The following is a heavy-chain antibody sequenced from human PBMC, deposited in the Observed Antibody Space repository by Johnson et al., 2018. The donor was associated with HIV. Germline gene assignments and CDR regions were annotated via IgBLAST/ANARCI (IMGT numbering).Heavy chain of an antibody. CDR3: GKLSDNDGFNI. Sequence: VQLVESGGGVVQPGGSLRLSCEASGCTFSRNDMHWVRQAPGKGLEWVANIKQDGSEKYYVDSVKGRFTISRDNAKNSLYLQMNSLRAEDTAVYYCGKLSDNDGFNIWGQGTMVAVSS. CDR2: IKQDGSEK. V-gene: IGHV3-7*01. D-gene: IGHD6-25*01. CDR1: GCTFSRND. J-gene: IGHJ3*02.